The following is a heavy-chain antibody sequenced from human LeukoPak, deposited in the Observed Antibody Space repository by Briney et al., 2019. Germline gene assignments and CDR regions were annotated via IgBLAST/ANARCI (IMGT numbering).Heavy chain of an antibody. V-gene: IGHV1-18*01. D-gene: IGHD3-16*02. CDR1: GYTFTSYG. Sequence: ASVKVSCKASGYTFTSYGISWVRQAPGQGLEWTGWISAYNGNTNYAQKLQGRVTMTTDTSTSTAYMELRSLRSDDTAVYYCARDQGSNDYVWGSYRFPDYWGQGTLVTVSS. CDR3: ARDQGSNDYVWGSYRFPDY. J-gene: IGHJ4*02. CDR2: ISAYNGNT.